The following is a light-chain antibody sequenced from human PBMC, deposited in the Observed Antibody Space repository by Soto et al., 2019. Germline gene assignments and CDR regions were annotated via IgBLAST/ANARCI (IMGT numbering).Light chain of an antibody. CDR1: LSVSSN. CDR2: GAS. J-gene: IGKJ1*01. V-gene: IGKV3-20*01. CDR3: QQYGSSGT. Sequence: FVLTQSTGTLSLSPGQRATLSCRASLSVSSNLAWYQQKPGQAPRLLIYGASNRATGIPDRFSGSGSGTDFTLTISRLEPEDFAVYYCQQYGSSGTFGQGTKVDIK.